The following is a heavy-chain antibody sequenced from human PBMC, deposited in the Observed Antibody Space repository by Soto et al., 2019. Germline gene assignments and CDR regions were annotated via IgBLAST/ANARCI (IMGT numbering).Heavy chain of an antibody. Sequence: GESLKISCKGSGYGFTRYWIGWVRQMPGKGLEWMGIIYPGDSDTRYSPSFQGQVTISADKSISTAYLQWSSLKASDTAMYYCARTYYYDSSGYYYYYYGMDVWGQGTTVTVSS. J-gene: IGHJ6*02. V-gene: IGHV5-51*01. CDR3: ARTYYYDSSGYYYYYYGMDV. CDR2: IYPGDSDT. D-gene: IGHD3-22*01. CDR1: GYGFTRYW.